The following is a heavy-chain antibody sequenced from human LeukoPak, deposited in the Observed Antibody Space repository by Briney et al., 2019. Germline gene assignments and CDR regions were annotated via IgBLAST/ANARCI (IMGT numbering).Heavy chain of an antibody. CDR2: IKQDGSEK. Sequence: PGGSLRLSCAVSGFTFRNYWMSWVRQAPGKGLEWVANIKQDGSEKYYVDSVKGRFTISRDNAKNPLYLQMNSLRAEDTAVYFCARLLYYMSEYSHYYMDVWGKGTTVTVSS. D-gene: IGHD3-10*01. J-gene: IGHJ6*03. V-gene: IGHV3-7*01. CDR1: GFTFRNYW. CDR3: ARLLYYMSEYSHYYMDV.